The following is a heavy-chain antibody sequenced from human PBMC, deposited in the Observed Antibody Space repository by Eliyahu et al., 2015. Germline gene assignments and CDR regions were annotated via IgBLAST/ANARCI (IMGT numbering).Heavy chain of an antibody. V-gene: IGHV1-2*02. CDR3: ARSGSSFNFRDTYDT. CDR2: IXADGGGT. Sequence: QAQLVQSGADVKRPGASVKVSCKTSGFTFANYFLXXVERQAPGQGLEWMGWIXADGGGTEYAQKFQGRVTMTTXTSISTAYMELNTLTSDDTAVYYCARSGSSFNFRDTYDTWGQGTVVTVSS. CDR1: GFTFANYF. J-gene: IGHJ3*02. D-gene: IGHD3-10*01.